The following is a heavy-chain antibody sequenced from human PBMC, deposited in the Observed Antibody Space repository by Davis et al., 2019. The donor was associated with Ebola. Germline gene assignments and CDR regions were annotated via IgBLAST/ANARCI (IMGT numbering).Heavy chain of an antibody. CDR2: IYAGDSDT. CDR1: GYRFDNYW. Sequence: PGGSLRLSCKGSGYRFDNYWIAWVRQMPGKGLEWMGIIYAGDSDTRYSPSFQGQVTISADKSISTAYLQWSSLKASDTAMYYCARRGAVVDAYYFDYWGQGTLVTVSS. D-gene: IGHD2-2*01. CDR3: ARRGAVVDAYYFDY. J-gene: IGHJ4*02. V-gene: IGHV5-51*01.